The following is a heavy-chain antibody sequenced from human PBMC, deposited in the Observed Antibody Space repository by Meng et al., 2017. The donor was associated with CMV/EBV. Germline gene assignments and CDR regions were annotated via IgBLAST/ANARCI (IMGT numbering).Heavy chain of an antibody. V-gene: IGHV4-38-2*02. CDR2: IYHRGST. Sequence: SETLSLTCTVSGYSISSGYYWGWSRQPPGKGLEWIGSIYHRGSTYYNPSLKSRVTISVDTSKNQFSLKLSSVTAADTAVYYCARDGGAWGELYYYGMDVWGQGTTVTVSS. CDR1: GYSISSGYY. CDR3: ARDGGAWGELYYYGMDV. J-gene: IGHJ6*02. D-gene: IGHD2-15*01.